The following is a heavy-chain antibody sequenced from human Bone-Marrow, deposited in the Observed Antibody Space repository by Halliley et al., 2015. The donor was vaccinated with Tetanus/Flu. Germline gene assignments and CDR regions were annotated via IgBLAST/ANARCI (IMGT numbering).Heavy chain of an antibody. CDR3: ARGEGSFDL. D-gene: IGHD2-21*01. CDR2: IDWSGSRT. J-gene: IGHJ4*02. V-gene: IGHV3-20*03. Sequence: KGLEWVSGIDWSGSRTGYADSVKGRFTISRDKAKNALYLQMSSLRAEDTALYYCARGEGSFDLWGQGTLVPVSS.